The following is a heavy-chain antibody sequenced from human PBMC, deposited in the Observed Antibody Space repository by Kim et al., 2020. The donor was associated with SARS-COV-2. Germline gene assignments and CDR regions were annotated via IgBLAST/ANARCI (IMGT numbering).Heavy chain of an antibody. Sequence: PSLKSRVTISVDTSKNQFSLKLSSVTAADTAVYYCAIGREQWLVLDAFDIWGQGTMVTVSS. CDR3: AIGREQWLVLDAFDI. D-gene: IGHD6-19*01. J-gene: IGHJ3*02. V-gene: IGHV4-59*01.